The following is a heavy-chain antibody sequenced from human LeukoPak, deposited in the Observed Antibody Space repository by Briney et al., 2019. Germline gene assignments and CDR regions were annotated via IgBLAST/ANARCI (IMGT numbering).Heavy chain of an antibody. J-gene: IGHJ4*02. Sequence: GGSLRLSCAASGFTFSSYWMHWVRQAPGKGLVWVSRINSDGSSTSYADSVKGRFTISRDNSKNTVYLQMNSLRAEDTAVYYCARDHPIRGYSYGCLDYWGQGTLVTVSS. V-gene: IGHV3-74*01. CDR1: GFTFSSYW. CDR3: ARDHPIRGYSYGCLDY. D-gene: IGHD5-18*01. CDR2: INSDGSST.